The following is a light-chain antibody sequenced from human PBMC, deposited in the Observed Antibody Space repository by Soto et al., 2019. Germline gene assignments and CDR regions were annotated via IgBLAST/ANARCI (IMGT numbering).Light chain of an antibody. V-gene: IGKV1-5*01. CDR1: QTITNR. CDR3: QHYGGLWT. CDR2: DAS. J-gene: IGKJ1*01. Sequence: DIQMTQSPSTVSASVGDRVTITCRASQTITNRLAWYQRKPGKAPKVLIYDASNLESGVPSRFSGSGSGTEFILTISSLQPDDFATYYCQHYGGLWTFGXGTKVEVK.